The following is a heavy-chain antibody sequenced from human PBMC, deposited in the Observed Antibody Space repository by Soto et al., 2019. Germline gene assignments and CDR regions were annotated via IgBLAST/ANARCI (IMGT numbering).Heavy chain of an antibody. Sequence: GGSLRLSCAASGFTFSSYAMSWVRQAPGKGLEWASTISGSGGGTYYADSMKGRFTISRDSSKNTLYLQMYSLRVEDTAVYYCARESDHWGQGTLVTVSS. J-gene: IGHJ4*02. CDR1: GFTFSSYA. CDR3: ARESDH. CDR2: ISGSGGGT. V-gene: IGHV3-23*01.